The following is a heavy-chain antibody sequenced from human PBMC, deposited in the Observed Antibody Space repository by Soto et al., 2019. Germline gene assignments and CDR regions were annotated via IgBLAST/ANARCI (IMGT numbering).Heavy chain of an antibody. D-gene: IGHD3-10*01. V-gene: IGHV3-30-3*01. CDR2: TSYDGSTK. Sequence: QVQLVESGGGVVQPGRSLGLSCAASGFSFTSYDIYWVRQAPGKGLEWVAVTSYDGSTKYYADSVKGRFTISRDNSKDTLYLEMTSLRPEDTAVYYCARNYGSALDYWGQGTPVTVAS. CDR1: GFSFTSYD. J-gene: IGHJ4*02. CDR3: ARNYGSALDY.